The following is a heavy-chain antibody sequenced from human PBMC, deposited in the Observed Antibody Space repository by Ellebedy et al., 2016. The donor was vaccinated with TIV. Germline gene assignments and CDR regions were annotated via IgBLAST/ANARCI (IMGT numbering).Heavy chain of an antibody. J-gene: IGHJ6*02. CDR2: INAGNGDT. CDR1: GYTFTNYA. V-gene: IGHV1-3*01. D-gene: IGHD3-22*01. Sequence: ASVKVSCKASGYTFTNYAMHWVRQAPGQRLEWMGWINAGNGDTKYSQKFQGRVTITRDTSASTAYMELSSLRSEDTAVYYCARTVWDSSGHYLSGMDVWGQGTTVTVSS. CDR3: ARTVWDSSGHYLSGMDV.